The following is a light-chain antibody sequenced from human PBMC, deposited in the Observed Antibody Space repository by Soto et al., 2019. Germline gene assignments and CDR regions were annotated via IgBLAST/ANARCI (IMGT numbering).Light chain of an antibody. CDR1: QSISSW. CDR2: KAS. V-gene: IGKV1-5*03. J-gene: IGKJ1*01. Sequence: DIQMTQSPSTLSAFVGDRVTITCRASQSISSWLAWYQQKPGKAPKVLIYKASRLESGVPSRFSGSGSGTEFPLTISSLQPDDVATYYCQQYSTYWTFGQGTKVEIK. CDR3: QQYSTYWT.